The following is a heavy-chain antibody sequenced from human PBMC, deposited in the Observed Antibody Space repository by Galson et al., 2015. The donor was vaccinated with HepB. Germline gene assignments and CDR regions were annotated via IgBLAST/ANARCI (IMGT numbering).Heavy chain of an antibody. V-gene: IGHV4-59*01. Sequence: LSLTCTVSGGSINNYYWSWIRQPPGKGLEWIGYIYYSGNTNYNPFLKSRITISVDTSKNQFSVNLTSVAAADTAMYYCARGPTRYYFDYWGQGTLVTVSS. D-gene: IGHD1-1*01. CDR1: GGSINNYY. CDR2: IYYSGNT. J-gene: IGHJ4*02. CDR3: ARGPTRYYFDY.